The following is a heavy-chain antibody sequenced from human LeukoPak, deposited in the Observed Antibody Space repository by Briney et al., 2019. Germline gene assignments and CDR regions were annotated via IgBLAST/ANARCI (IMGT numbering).Heavy chain of an antibody. CDR2: INHSGST. CDR1: GGSFSGYF. CDR3: ARGPYSYDSSGAFDI. D-gene: IGHD3-22*01. Sequence: SETLSLTCAVYGGSFSGYFWSWIRQPPGKGLEWIGEINHSGSTNYNPSLKSRVTISVDTSKNQFSLKLSSVTAADTAVYFCARGPYSYDSSGAFDIWGQGTMVTVSS. V-gene: IGHV4-34*01. J-gene: IGHJ3*02.